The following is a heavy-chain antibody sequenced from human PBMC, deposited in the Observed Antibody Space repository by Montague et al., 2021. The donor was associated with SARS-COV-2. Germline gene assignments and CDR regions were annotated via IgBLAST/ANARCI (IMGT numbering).Heavy chain of an antibody. V-gene: IGHV4-59*08. J-gene: IGHJ3*01. CDR1: GVSVTDYY. Sequence: SETLSLTCTVSGVSVTDYYWSWIRQPPGKGLEWVGDVLYNKGTNSNPSLKSRVAISVDTSKNQFSLRLTSVTAADPAVYYCVRHPHDDGLDGPPDFWDQGTLVTVSS. CDR3: VRHPHDDGLDGPPDF. CDR2: VLYNKGT. D-gene: IGHD3-10*01.